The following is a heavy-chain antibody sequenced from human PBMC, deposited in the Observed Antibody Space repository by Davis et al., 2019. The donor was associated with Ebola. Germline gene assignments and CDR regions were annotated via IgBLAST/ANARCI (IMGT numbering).Heavy chain of an antibody. V-gene: IGHV3-49*04. J-gene: IGHJ4*02. D-gene: IGHD4-17*01. CDR2: IRSKAYGGTT. CDR1: GFTFGDYA. Sequence: GGSLRLSCIASGFTFGDYAMSWVRQAPGKGLEWVGFIRSKAYGGTTEYAASVKGRFTISRDDSKSIAYLQMNSLKTEDTAVYYCTATVTTSDYWGQGTLVTVSS. CDR3: TATVTTSDY.